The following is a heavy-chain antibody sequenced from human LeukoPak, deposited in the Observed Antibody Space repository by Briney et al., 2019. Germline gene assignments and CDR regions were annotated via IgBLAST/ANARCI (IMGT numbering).Heavy chain of an antibody. CDR1: GFTFSSYA. D-gene: IGHD2-2*01. CDR3: AKSFGGGYCSSTSCYPYYFDY. J-gene: IGHJ4*02. Sequence: GGSLRLSCAASGFTFSSYAMSWVRQAPGKGLEWVSAISGSGGSTYYADSLKGRFTISRDNSKNTLYLQMNSLRAEDTAVYYCAKSFGGGYCSSTSCYPYYFDYWGQGTLVTVSS. V-gene: IGHV3-23*01. CDR2: ISGSGGST.